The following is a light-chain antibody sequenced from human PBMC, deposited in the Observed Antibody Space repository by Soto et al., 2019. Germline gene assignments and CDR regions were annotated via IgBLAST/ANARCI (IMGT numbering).Light chain of an antibody. CDR1: GSNIGAPYD. Sequence: QSVLTQPPSLSGAPGQRVTISCTGSGSNIGAPYDVHRYQHLPGTAPKLLIYGSTNRPSGVPGRFSGSKSGTSASLAITGLQAEDGADYYCQSYDSSLSGYVFGAGTKVTVL. CDR2: GST. CDR3: QSYDSSLSGYV. J-gene: IGLJ1*01. V-gene: IGLV1-40*01.